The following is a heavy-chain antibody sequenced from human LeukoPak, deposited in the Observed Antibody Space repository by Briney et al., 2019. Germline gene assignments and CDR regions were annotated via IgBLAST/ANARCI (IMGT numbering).Heavy chain of an antibody. CDR1: GFTFSSYG. Sequence: GGSLRLSCAASGFTFSSYGMHWVRQAPGQGLEWMGWINPNSGGTNYAQKFQGRVTMTRDTSISTAYMELSRLRSDDTAVYYCARDLGNGDYVSFDYWGQGTLVTVSS. V-gene: IGHV1-2*02. D-gene: IGHD4-17*01. CDR3: ARDLGNGDYVSFDY. J-gene: IGHJ4*02. CDR2: INPNSGGT.